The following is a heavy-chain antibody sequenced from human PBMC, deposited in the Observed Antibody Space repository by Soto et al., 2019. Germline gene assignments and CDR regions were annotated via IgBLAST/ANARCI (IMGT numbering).Heavy chain of an antibody. CDR3: ARSIAARPGAKAYYYYYGLAV. CDR1: GFTFSSYA. V-gene: IGHV3-30-3*01. Sequence: QVQLVESGGGVVQPGRSLRLSCAASGFTFSSYAMHWVRQAPGKGLEWVAVISYDGSNKYYADSVKGRFSISRDNSKNXRXRXXNSRRAEDTAGYYCARSIAARPGAKAYYYYYGLAVWGQGTTVTVSS. CDR2: ISYDGSNK. J-gene: IGHJ6*02. D-gene: IGHD6-6*01.